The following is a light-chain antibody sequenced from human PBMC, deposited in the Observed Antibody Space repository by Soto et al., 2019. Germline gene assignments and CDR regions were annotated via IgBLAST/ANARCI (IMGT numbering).Light chain of an antibody. CDR2: DAS. CDR1: QSVSSY. CDR3: QQRYNWPIT. J-gene: IGKJ5*01. Sequence: EIVLTQSPATLSLSPGERTTLSCRASQSVSSYLAWYQQKPGQAPRLLIYDASNRATGIPARFSGSGSGTDFTLTISSLEREDFSVYYCQQRYNWPITFGQGTRLEI. V-gene: IGKV3-11*01.